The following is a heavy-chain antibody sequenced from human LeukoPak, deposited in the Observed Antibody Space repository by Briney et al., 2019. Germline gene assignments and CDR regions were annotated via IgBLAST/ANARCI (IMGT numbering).Heavy chain of an antibody. V-gene: IGHV3-21*01. J-gene: IGHJ4*02. Sequence: GSLRLSCAASGFTFSSYSMNWVRQAPGKGLEWVSSISSSSSYIYYADSVKGRFTISRDNAKNSLYLQMNSLRAEDTAVYYCARDLRITLFDYWGQGTLVTVSS. CDR3: ARDLRITLFDY. CDR1: GFTFSSYS. CDR2: ISSSSSYI. D-gene: IGHD3-10*01.